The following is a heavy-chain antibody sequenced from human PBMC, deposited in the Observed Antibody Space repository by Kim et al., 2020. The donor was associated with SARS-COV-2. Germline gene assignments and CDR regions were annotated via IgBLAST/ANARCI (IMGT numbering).Heavy chain of an antibody. J-gene: IGHJ4*02. Sequence: YADSITTLLTIARDTSKTTLYVQMDSLRVEDTALYYCARPRGSGSYFDNWGQGTLVTVSS. CDR3: ARPRGSGSYFDN. V-gene: IGHV3-30*14. D-gene: IGHD1-26*01.